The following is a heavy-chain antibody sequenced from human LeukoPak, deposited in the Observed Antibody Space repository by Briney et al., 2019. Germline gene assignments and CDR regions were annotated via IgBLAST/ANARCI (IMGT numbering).Heavy chain of an antibody. CDR2: IRSKANSYAT. V-gene: IGHV3-73*01. CDR1: GFTFSGSA. CDR3: ARRYGSGSYQLRWDV. J-gene: IGHJ6*04. Sequence: PGGSLRLSCAASGFTFSGSAMHWVRQASGKGLEWVGRIRSKANSYATAYAASVKGRFTISRDDSKNTAYLQMYSLKTEDTAVYYCARRYGSGSYQLRWDVWGKGTTVADSS. D-gene: IGHD3-10*01.